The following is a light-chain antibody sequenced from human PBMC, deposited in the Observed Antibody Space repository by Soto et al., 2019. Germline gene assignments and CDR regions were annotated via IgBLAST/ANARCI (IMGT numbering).Light chain of an antibody. CDR1: QSISSSY. V-gene: IGKV3-20*01. J-gene: IGKJ1*01. CDR3: HQYVSSPPAWA. Sequence: EIVLTQSPGTLSLSPGERATLSCRTSQSISSSYLAWSQQKPGQAPRLLISATSSRATGVPDRFSGSGSGTDFTLPISRLEPEDSEVYYCHQYVSSPPAWAFGQGTKVEIK. CDR2: ATS.